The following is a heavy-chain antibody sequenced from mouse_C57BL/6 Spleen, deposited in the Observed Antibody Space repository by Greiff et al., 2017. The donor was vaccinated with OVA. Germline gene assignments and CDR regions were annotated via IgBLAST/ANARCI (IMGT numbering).Heavy chain of an antibody. J-gene: IGHJ4*01. CDR1: GFTFSDYG. CDR2: ISSGSSTI. Sequence: EVMLVESGGGLVKPGGSLKLSCAASGFTFSDYGMHWVRQAPEKGLEWVAYISSGSSTIYYADTVKGRFTISRDNAKNTLFLQMTSLRSEDTAMYYCARSTMITTLYYYAMDYWGQGTSVTVSS. CDR3: ARSTMITTLYYYAMDY. V-gene: IGHV5-17*01. D-gene: IGHD2-4*01.